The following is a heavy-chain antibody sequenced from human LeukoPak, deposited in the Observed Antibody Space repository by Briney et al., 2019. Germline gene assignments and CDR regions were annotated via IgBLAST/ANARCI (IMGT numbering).Heavy chain of an antibody. Sequence: GGSLRLSCAASGFTFSSYSMNWVRQAPGKGLEWVSSINSGGHFIYYADSVKGRFTISRDIAKNSLYLQMNSLRAEDTAVYYCAELGITMIGGVWGKGTTVTISS. D-gene: IGHD3-10*02. J-gene: IGHJ6*04. CDR1: GFTFSSYS. V-gene: IGHV3-21*01. CDR3: AELGITMIGGV. CDR2: INSGGHFI.